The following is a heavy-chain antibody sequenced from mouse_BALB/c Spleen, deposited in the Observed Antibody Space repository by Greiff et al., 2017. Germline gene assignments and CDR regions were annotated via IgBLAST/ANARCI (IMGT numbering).Heavy chain of an antibody. CDR1: GFTFSDYG. CDR3: ARDDRAMDY. Sequence: VQLVESGGGLVQPGGSRKLSCAASGFTFSDYGMAWVRQAPGKGPEWVAFISNLAYSIYYADTVTGRFTISRENAKNTLYLEMSSLRSEDTAMYYCARDDRAMDYWGQGTSVTVSS. V-gene: IGHV5-15*02. J-gene: IGHJ4*01. CDR2: ISNLAYSI. D-gene: IGHD3-2*01.